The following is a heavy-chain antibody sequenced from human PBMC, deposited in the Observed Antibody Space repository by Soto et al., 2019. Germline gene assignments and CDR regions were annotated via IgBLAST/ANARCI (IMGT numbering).Heavy chain of an antibody. V-gene: IGHV3-30*18. D-gene: IGHD3-16*01. CDR3: AKVGDVYGYGPRGDQFAY. J-gene: IGHJ4*02. CDR1: GFTFSSYG. Sequence: GGSLRLSCAASGFTFSSYGMHWVRQAPGKGLEWVAVISYDGSNKYYADSVKGRFTISRDNSKNTLYLQMNGLRAEDTAVYYCAKVGDVYGYGPRGDQFAYPGQGTLAPVSS. CDR2: ISYDGSNK.